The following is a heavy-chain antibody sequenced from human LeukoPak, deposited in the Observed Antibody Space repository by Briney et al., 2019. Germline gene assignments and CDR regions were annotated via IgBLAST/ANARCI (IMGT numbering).Heavy chain of an antibody. CDR2: IWYDGSNK. CDR1: GFTFSNYG. CDR3: AKDGVSSGYFY. J-gene: IGHJ4*02. V-gene: IGHV3-30*02. D-gene: IGHD3-22*01. Sequence: GGSLRLSCATSGFTFSNYGMHWVRQAPGKGLEWVAVIWYDGSNKQYADSAKGRFTISRDNSKNTLYLQMNSLRAEDTAVYYCAKDGVSSGYFYWGQGTLVTVSS.